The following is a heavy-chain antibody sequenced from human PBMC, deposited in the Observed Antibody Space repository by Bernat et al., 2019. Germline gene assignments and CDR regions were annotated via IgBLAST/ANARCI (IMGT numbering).Heavy chain of an antibody. J-gene: IGHJ4*02. CDR2: ISSSSSYI. CDR1: GFTFSSYS. CDR3: ARANWNYDVDY. D-gene: IGHD1-7*01. Sequence: EVQLVESGGGLVQPGGSLRLSCAASGFTFSSYSMNWVRQAPGKGLEWVSSISSSSSYIYYADSVKGRFTISRDNAKNSLYLQMNSLRAEDTAVYYCARANWNYDVDYWGQGTLVTVSS. V-gene: IGHV3-21*01.